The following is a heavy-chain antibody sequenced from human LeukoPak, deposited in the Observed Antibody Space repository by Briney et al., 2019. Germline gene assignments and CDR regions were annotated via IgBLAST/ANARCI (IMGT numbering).Heavy chain of an antibody. CDR3: ARDPGQCLRYSGPDY. D-gene: IGHD4-17*01. CDR2: ISNCSGYI. Sequence: GGSLRLSCAASGFTFSGYSMSWVRQAPGKGLEWVSSISNCSGYIYYADSMKGRFTISRDNAKNSLYLQMNSLRAEDTAVYYCARDPGQCLRYSGPDYWGQGTLVTVSS. CDR1: GFTFSGYS. J-gene: IGHJ4*02. V-gene: IGHV3-21*01.